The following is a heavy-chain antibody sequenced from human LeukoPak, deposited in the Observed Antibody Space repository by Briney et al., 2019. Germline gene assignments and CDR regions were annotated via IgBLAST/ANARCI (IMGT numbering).Heavy chain of an antibody. CDR2: ISGSGGST. V-gene: IGHV3-23*01. CDR1: GFTFSSYA. D-gene: IGHD3-3*01. CDR3: AKVTMYYDFWSGYRDPWYFDY. Sequence: GGSLRLSCAASGFTFSSYAMSWVRQAPEKGLEWVSAISGSGGSTYYAGSVKGRFTISRDNSKNTLYLQMNSLRAEDTAVYYCAKVTMYYDFWSGYRDPWYFDYWGQGTLVTVSS. J-gene: IGHJ4*02.